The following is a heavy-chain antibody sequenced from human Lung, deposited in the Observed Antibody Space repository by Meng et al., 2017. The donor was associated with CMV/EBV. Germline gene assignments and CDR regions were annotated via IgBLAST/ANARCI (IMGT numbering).Heavy chain of an antibody. J-gene: IGHJ6*02. Sequence: ASXXVSXKASGATFSSYAITWVRQAPGQGLEWMGWINPKSGGTNYAQRFQGRVTMTRDTSTGTAYMELTRLRSDDTAVYYCARVLVMMYVDHYNIMDVWGQGTKVTVSS. D-gene: IGHD2-8*01. CDR2: INPKSGGT. CDR3: ARVLVMMYVDHYNIMDV. V-gene: IGHV1-2*02. CDR1: GATFSSYA.